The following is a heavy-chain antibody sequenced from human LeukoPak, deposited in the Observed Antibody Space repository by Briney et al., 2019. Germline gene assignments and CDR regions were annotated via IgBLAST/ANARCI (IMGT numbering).Heavy chain of an antibody. CDR3: AKGRGYCSGGSCYSDY. CDR1: GFTFSSYA. D-gene: IGHD2-15*01. Sequence: GGSLRLSCSASGFTFSSYAMTWVRQAPGKGLEWVSTVSSSDSSSYYADSVKGRFTISRDNSKDTLYLQMNSLRAEDTAVYYCAKGRGYCSGGSCYSDYWGQGTLVTVSS. J-gene: IGHJ4*02. V-gene: IGHV3-23*01. CDR2: VSSSDSSS.